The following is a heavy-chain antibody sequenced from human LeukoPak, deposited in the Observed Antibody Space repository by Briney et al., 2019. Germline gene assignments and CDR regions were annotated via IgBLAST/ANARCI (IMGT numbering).Heavy chain of an antibody. V-gene: IGHV5-51*01. CDR1: GYSFTRYW. CDR2: IYPGDSDT. J-gene: IGHJ3*02. CDR3: ARTADCSGGSCYSGNAFDI. Sequence: GESLKISCKGSGYSFTRYWIGWVRQMPGKGLEWMGIIYPGDSDTRYSPSFQGQVTISADKSISTAYLQWSSLKASDTAMYYCARTADCSGGSCYSGNAFDIWGQGTMVTVSS. D-gene: IGHD2-15*01.